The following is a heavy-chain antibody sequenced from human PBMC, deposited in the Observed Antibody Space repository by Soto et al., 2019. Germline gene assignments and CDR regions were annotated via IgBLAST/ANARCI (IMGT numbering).Heavy chain of an antibody. Sequence: GGSLRLSCAASGFTFSSYAMSWVRQAPGKGLEWVSAISGSGGSTYYADSVKGRFTISRDNSKNTLYLQMNSLRVEDTAVYYCAKGIGLQFIVVVPAAMQDPIDYWGQGTLVTVSS. D-gene: IGHD2-2*01. CDR1: GFTFSSYA. CDR2: ISGSGGST. V-gene: IGHV3-23*01. CDR3: AKGIGLQFIVVVPAAMQDPIDY. J-gene: IGHJ4*02.